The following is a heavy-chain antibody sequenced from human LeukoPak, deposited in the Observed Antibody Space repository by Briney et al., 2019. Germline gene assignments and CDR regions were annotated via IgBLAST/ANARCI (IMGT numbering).Heavy chain of an antibody. CDR2: ISGSGTST. V-gene: IGHV3-23*01. D-gene: IGHD6-6*01. J-gene: IGHJ4*02. CDR3: AKDLHVSHYSSSSRGFDY. Sequence: GGSLXLSCAASGFTFSNYAMNWVRQAPGKGVEWVSVISGSGTSTDYADSVKGRFTISRDTSKNTLYLQMNSLRAEDTALYYCAKDLHVSHYSSSSRGFDYWGQGTLVTVSS. CDR1: GFTFSNYA.